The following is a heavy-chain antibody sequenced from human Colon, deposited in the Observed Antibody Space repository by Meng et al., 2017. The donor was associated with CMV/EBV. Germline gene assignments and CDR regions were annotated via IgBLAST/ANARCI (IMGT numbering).Heavy chain of an antibody. D-gene: IGHD3-3*01. Sequence: QVTLQQGGAGLLVTSETLSLTGGVSGGSLSGYYWTWIRQSPGKGLEWIGEINQSGSTNYNPSLKSRVTVSVDTSKNQFSLRVTSVTAADSAMYYCAREAGPFFGVIVYDSWGQGTLVTVSS. CDR3: AREAGPFFGVIVYDS. V-gene: IGHV4-34*01. J-gene: IGHJ4*02. CDR1: GGSLSGYY. CDR2: INQSGST.